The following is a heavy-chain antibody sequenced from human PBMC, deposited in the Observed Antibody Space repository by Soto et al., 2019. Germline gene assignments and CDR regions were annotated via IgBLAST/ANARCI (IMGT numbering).Heavy chain of an antibody. D-gene: IGHD6-13*01. Sequence: EVQLLESGGGLVQPGGSLRLSCAASGFTFSNYAVTWVRQAPGKGLEWVSTISGSGGSTYYADSAKGRFTISRDNSKNTLHLQMNSLRAEDTAVYYCAKDQGSSWYEIDYWGQGTLVTVSS. CDR3: AKDQGSSWYEIDY. CDR2: ISGSGGST. J-gene: IGHJ4*02. CDR1: GFTFSNYA. V-gene: IGHV3-23*01.